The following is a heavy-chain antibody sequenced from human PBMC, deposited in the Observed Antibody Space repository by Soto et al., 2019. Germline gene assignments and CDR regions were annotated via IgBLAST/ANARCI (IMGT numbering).Heavy chain of an antibody. V-gene: IGHV5-51*01. J-gene: IGHJ6*02. CDR2: IYPGDSDT. Sequence: PGESLKICCKGSGYSFTNYWIGWVRQMPGKGLEWMGIIYPGDSDTRYSPSFQGQVTISADKSISTAYLQWSSLKASDTAMYYCARQNQEGYYYYGIDVWGQGTTVTVSS. CDR3: ARQNQEGYYYYGIDV. CDR1: GYSFTNYW.